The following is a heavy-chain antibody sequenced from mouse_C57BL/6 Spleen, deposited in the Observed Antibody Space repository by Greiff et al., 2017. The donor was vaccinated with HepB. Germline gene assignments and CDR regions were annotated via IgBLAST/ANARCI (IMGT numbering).Heavy chain of an antibody. CDR2: ISSGSSTI. V-gene: IGHV5-17*01. Sequence: DVKLVESGGGLVKPGGSLKLSCAASGFTFSDYGMHWVRQAPEKGLEWVAYISSGSSTIYYADTVKGRFTISRDNAKNTLFLQMTSLRSEDTAMYYCRGGYYAMDYWGQGTSVTVSS. J-gene: IGHJ4*01. CDR1: GFTFSDYG. CDR3: RGGYYAMDY.